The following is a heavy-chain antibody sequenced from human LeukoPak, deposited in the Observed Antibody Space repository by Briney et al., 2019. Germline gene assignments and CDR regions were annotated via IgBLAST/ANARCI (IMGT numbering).Heavy chain of an antibody. CDR3: TRGTYSSSWREFDY. CDR2: IRSKAYGGTT. CDR1: GFTFGDYA. V-gene: IGHV3-49*04. D-gene: IGHD6-13*01. J-gene: IGHJ4*02. Sequence: GGSLRLSCTASGFTFGDYAMSWVRQAPGKGLEWVGFIRSKAYGGTTEYAASVKGRFTNSRDDSKSIAYLQMNSLKTEDTAVYYCTRGTYSSSWREFDYWGQGTLVTVSS.